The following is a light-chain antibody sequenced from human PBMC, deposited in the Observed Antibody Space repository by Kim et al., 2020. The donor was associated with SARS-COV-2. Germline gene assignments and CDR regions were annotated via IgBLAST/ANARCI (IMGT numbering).Light chain of an antibody. V-gene: IGKV1-5*03. Sequence: ASVGDGVTITCRASQSITGSLAWYQQKAGKAPKVLIYKASSLKSGVPSRFSGSGSGTEFTLTISSLQPDDFATDYCQQYKNYPLTFGGGTKVDIK. CDR2: KAS. CDR1: QSITGS. CDR3: QQYKNYPLT. J-gene: IGKJ4*01.